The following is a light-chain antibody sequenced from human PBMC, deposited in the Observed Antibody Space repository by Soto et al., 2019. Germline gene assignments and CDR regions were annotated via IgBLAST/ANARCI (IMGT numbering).Light chain of an antibody. CDR1: QSLLHSNGYNY. CDR2: LGS. CDR3: MQALQTPPFT. Sequence: DIVMTQSPLSLPFTPGEPASISCRSSQSLLHSNGYNYLDWYLQKPGQSPQLLIYLGSNRASGVPDRLSGSGSGTNFTLKISRVEAEDVGVYYCMQALQTPPFTFGQGTKLEIK. J-gene: IGKJ2*01. V-gene: IGKV2-28*01.